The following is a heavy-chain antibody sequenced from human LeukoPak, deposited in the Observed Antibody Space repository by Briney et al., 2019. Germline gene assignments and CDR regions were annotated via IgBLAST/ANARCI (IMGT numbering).Heavy chain of an antibody. CDR2: ISSDGSIK. V-gene: IGHV3-30-3*01. CDR3: ARDAGSAVGHCYTMDV. J-gene: IGHJ6*02. CDR1: EFTFSTYA. D-gene: IGHD2-2*02. Sequence: GGSLRLSCAASEFTFSTYAIHWVRQAPGKGLDWVALISSDGSIKYYVDSVKGRFTISRDNSKNTLFLQMNSLRAEDTAVYYCARDAGSAVGHCYTMDVWGQGTTVTVSS.